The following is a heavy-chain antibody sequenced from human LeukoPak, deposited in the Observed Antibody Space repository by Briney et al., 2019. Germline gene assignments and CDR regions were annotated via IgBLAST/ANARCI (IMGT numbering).Heavy chain of an antibody. Sequence: ASVKVSCKASGYTFTSYGISWVRQAPGQGLEWMGWISAYSGNTNYAQKLQGRVTMTTDTSTSTAYMELRSLRSDDTAVYYCAREGSIAGIYYFDYWGQGTLVTVSS. CDR2: ISAYSGNT. V-gene: IGHV1-18*01. D-gene: IGHD6-6*01. CDR1: GYTFTSYG. J-gene: IGHJ4*02. CDR3: AREGSIAGIYYFDY.